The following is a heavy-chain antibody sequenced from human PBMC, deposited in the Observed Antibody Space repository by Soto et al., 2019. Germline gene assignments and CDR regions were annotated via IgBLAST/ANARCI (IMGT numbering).Heavy chain of an antibody. CDR2: IIPIFGTA. Sequence: GASVKVSCKASGGTFSSYAISWVRQAPGQGLEWMGGIIPIFGTANYAQKFQGRVTITADKSTSTAYMELSSLRSEDTAVYYCARDKLVSYYYYGMDVWGQGTTVTVSS. CDR3: ARDKLVSYYYYGMDV. CDR1: GGTFSSYA. V-gene: IGHV1-69*06. D-gene: IGHD6-13*01. J-gene: IGHJ6*02.